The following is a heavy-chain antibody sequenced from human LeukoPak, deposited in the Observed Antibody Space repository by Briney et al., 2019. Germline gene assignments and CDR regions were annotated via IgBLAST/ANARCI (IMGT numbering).Heavy chain of an antibody. J-gene: IGHJ4*02. CDR2: IYYSGST. V-gene: IGHV4-59*01. CDR3: ARGPFVDY. Sequence: PSETLSLTCTVSGGSISSYYWSWIRQPPGKGLEWIGYIYYSGSTNYNPSLKSRVTISVDTSKNQFSLKLSSVTAADTAVYYCARGPFVDYWGQGTLVTVSS. CDR1: GGSISSYY.